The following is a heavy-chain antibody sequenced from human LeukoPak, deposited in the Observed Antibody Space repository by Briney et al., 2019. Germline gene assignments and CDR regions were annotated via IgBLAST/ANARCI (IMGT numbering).Heavy chain of an antibody. CDR3: ARGSCSGGSCYVYYYYGMDV. J-gene: IGHJ6*02. V-gene: IGHV4-34*01. D-gene: IGHD2-15*01. Sequence: GSLRLSCAASGFTFSTYSMNWIRQPPGKGLEWIGEINHSGSTNYNPSLKSRVTISVDTSKNQFSLKLSSVTAADTAVYYCARGSCSGGSCYVYYYYGMDVWGQGTTVTVSS. CDR1: GFTFSTYS. CDR2: INHSGST.